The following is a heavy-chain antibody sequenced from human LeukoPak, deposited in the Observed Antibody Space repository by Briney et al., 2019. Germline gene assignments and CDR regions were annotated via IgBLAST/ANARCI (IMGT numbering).Heavy chain of an antibody. CDR2: IIPIFGTA. J-gene: IGHJ6*02. Sequence: SVTVSCKASGYTFTSYGISWVRQAPGQGLEWMGGIIPIFGTANYAQKFQGRVTITADESTSTAYMELSSLRSEDTAVYYCASIVFPVISPLDYYYGMDVWGQGTTVTVSS. CDR1: GYTFTSYG. CDR3: ASIVFPVISPLDYYYGMDV. V-gene: IGHV1-69*13. D-gene: IGHD3-16*02.